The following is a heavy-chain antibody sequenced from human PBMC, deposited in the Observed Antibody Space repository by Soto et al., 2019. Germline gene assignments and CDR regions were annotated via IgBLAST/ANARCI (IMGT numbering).Heavy chain of an antibody. CDR3: ARETPYSSSKIFDY. D-gene: IGHD6-13*01. J-gene: IGHJ4*02. CDR2: ISAYNGNT. V-gene: IGHV1-18*01. CDR1: GYTFTSSG. Sequence: EASVKVSCKASGYTFTSSGISWVRQTPGQGLEWMGWISAYNGNTNYAQKLQGSVTMTTDTSTSTAYMELRSLRSDDTAVYYCARETPYSSSKIFDYWGQGTLVTVSS.